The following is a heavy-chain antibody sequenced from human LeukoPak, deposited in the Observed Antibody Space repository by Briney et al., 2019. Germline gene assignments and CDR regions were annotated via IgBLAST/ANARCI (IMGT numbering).Heavy chain of an antibody. D-gene: IGHD2-15*01. CDR1: GFTFSSYA. J-gene: IGHJ4*02. CDR2: ISYDGSNK. CDR3: ARDKNDCSGGSCYFFDY. Sequence: PGGSLRLSCAASGFTFSSYAMHWVRQAPGKGLKWVAVISYDGSNKYYADSVKGRFTISRDNSKNTLYLQMNSLRAEDTAVYYCARDKNDCSGGSCYFFDYWGQGTLVTVSS. V-gene: IGHV3-30-3*01.